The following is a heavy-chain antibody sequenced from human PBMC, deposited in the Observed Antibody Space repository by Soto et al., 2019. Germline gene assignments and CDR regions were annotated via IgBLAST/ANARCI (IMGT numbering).Heavy chain of an antibody. CDR1: GFTFSHAW. CDR2: IKSISDGETT. Sequence: LLVESGGGFVQPGGSLRLSCVASGFTFSHAWMDWVRQAPGKGLEWVGRIKSISDGETTNYAASVAGRFTISRDDTKSMLFLHVNSLKTEDTGVYYCTRRIAVAGTYYYDYWGQGTLVTVSS. V-gene: IGHV3-15*07. D-gene: IGHD6-19*01. CDR3: TRRIAVAGTYYYDY. J-gene: IGHJ4*02.